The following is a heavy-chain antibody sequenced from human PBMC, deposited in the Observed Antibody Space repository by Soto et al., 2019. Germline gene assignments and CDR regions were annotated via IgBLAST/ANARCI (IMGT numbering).Heavy chain of an antibody. Sequence: LSLTCAVYGGSFSGYYWSWIRQPPGKGLEWIGYINNSGSTNYNPSLKSRVTISVDTSKNQFSLKLSSVTAADTAVYYCARVRLGMTTVTTGLAFDIWGQGTMVTVSS. J-gene: IGHJ3*02. CDR3: ARVRLGMTTVTTGLAFDI. CDR2: INNSGST. V-gene: IGHV4-34*01. D-gene: IGHD4-17*01. CDR1: GGSFSGYY.